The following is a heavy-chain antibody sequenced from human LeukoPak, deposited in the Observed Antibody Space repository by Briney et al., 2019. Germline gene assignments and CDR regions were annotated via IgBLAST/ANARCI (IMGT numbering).Heavy chain of an antibody. D-gene: IGHD3-10*01. CDR3: ARAPGGYGSGTRGAFDI. Sequence: PSETLSLTCTVSGGSISSSSYYWGWIRQPPGKGLEWIGSIYYSGSTYYNPSLKSRVTISVDTSKNHFSLRLSSVTAADTAVYYCARAPGGYGSGTRGAFDIWGQGTMVTVSS. V-gene: IGHV4-39*07. CDR1: GGSISSSSYY. CDR2: IYYSGST. J-gene: IGHJ3*02.